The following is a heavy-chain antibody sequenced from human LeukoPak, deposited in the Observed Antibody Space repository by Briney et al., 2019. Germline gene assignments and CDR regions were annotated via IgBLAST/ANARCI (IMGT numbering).Heavy chain of an antibody. CDR1: GGSISSYY. Sequence: SETLSLTCTVSGGSISSYYWSWIRQPPGKGLEWIGYIYYSGSTNYNPSLKSRVTISVDTSKNQFSLNLSSVTAADTAVYYCARRGNTATRYYHYYYMDVWGKGTTVTVSS. CDR3: ARRGNTATRYYHYYYMDV. V-gene: IGHV4-59*12. D-gene: IGHD5-18*01. CDR2: IYYSGST. J-gene: IGHJ6*03.